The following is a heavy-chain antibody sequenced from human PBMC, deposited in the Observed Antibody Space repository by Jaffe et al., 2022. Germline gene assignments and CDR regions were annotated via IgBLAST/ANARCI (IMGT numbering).Heavy chain of an antibody. CDR3: ATPRITMVQGVTHVDAFDI. Sequence: QLQLQESGPGLVKPSETLSLTCTVSGGSISSSSYYWGWIRQPPGKGLEWIGSIYYSGSTYYNPSLKSRVTISVDTSKNQFSLKLSSVTAADTAVYYCATPRITMVQGVTHVDAFDIWGQGTMVTVSS. CDR1: GGSISSSSYY. J-gene: IGHJ3*02. V-gene: IGHV4-39*01. CDR2: IYYSGST. D-gene: IGHD3-10*01.